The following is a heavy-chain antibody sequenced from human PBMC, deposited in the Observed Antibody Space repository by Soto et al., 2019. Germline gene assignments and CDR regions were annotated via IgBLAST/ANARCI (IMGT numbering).Heavy chain of an antibody. V-gene: IGHV3-15*01. CDR2: IKSNADGGTT. CDR3: ATRPAFPSGGSEKGLRH. J-gene: IGHJ1*01. D-gene: IGHD3-10*01. CDR1: GFTFSNAW. Sequence: EVQLVESGGGLVKPGGSLRLSCAASGFTFSNAWLSWVRQAPGKGLDWVGRIKSNADGGTTDYAAPVKGRFHISRDDSKNTPYLKTNSQMTGHTSVYYSATRPAFPSGGSEKGLRHWGQGTLVTVSS.